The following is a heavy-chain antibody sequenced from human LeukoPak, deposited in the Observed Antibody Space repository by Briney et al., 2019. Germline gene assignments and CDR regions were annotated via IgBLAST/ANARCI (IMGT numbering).Heavy chain of an antibody. Sequence: ASVKVSCKVSGDTLTELSTNWVRQATGQGLEWMGWMNPNSGNTGYAQKFQGRVTMTRNISISTVYMELNSLRSEDTAVYYCARVATISRMRNNWFDPWGQGTLVTVSS. D-gene: IGHD5-12*01. V-gene: IGHV1-8*01. CDR3: ARVATISRMRNNWFDP. J-gene: IGHJ5*02. CDR1: GDTLTELS. CDR2: MNPNSGNT.